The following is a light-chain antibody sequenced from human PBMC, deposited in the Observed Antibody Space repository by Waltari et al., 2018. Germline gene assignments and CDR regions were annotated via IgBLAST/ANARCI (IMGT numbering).Light chain of an antibody. Sequence: QSALTQAASVSGSPGQSITMSCTGTNSDVGSYNLVSWYQQNPGEAPKLMIFEVTKRPSGVSNRFSGSKSGNTASLTISGLQAEDEAHYYCFSYAGSRNWVVGGGTKLTVL. CDR3: FSYAGSRNWV. CDR2: EVT. V-gene: IGLV2-23*02. J-gene: IGLJ3*02. CDR1: NSDVGSYNL.